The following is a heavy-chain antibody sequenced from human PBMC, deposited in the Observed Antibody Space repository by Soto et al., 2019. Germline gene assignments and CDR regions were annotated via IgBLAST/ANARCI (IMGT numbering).Heavy chain of an antibody. CDR3: ARADRTLVTSYSLDV. CDR2: INHSGTI. D-gene: IGHD2-21*02. CDR1: GGSLGGDY. J-gene: IGHJ6*02. V-gene: IGHV4-34*01. Sequence: PSETLSLTCAVYGGSLGGDYWTWIRQAPGKGLEWIGEINHSGTINFDPSLRSRLTISLDTSKKEFSPKLSSVTDADTATYYCARADRTLVTSYSLDVWGQGTTVTVSS.